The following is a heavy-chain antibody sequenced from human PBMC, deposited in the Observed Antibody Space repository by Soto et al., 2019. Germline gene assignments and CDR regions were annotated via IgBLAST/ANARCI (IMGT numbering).Heavy chain of an antibody. V-gene: IGHV1-46*03. CDR1: GYTFTTYY. Sequence: ASVKVSCKASGYTFTTYYLHWVRQAPGQGLEWMGIINPSGGGTTFAQKFQDRLTMTRDTSTSTVFMELSSLRSDDTAVYYCTRIGLKSYYDNIGDPRHGGDALDLWGQGTMVTVSS. J-gene: IGHJ3*01. CDR3: TRIGLKSYYDNIGDPRHGGDALDL. D-gene: IGHD3-22*01. CDR2: INPSGGGT.